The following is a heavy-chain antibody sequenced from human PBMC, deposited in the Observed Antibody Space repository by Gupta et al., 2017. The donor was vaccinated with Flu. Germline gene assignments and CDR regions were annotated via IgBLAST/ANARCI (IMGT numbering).Heavy chain of an antibody. CDR3: ARNRGWQQFDY. J-gene: IGHJ4*02. Sequence: EEQLVESGGGLVQPGGSLRLSGVVSGFNFRSYWMDWVRQAPGKGLEWVANIAADGSVKNYADSMKGRFTISRDDAKNSLFLQMNSLRAEDTAIYYCARNRGWQQFDYWGQGALVTVSS. D-gene: IGHD3-10*01. CDR2: IAADGSVK. V-gene: IGHV3-7*01. CDR1: GFNFRSYW.